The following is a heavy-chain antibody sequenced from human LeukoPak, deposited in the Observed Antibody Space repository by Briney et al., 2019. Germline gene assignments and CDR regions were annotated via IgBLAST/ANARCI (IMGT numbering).Heavy chain of an antibody. CDR3: AREISSGYYYGAFDI. J-gene: IGHJ3*02. CDR1: GYTFTSYY. Sequence: ASVKVSCKASGYTFTSYYMHWVRQAPGQGLEWMGIINPSGGSTSYAQKFQGRVTMTRDMSTSTVYMELSSLRSEDTAVYYCAREISSGYYYGAFDIWGQGTMVTVSS. D-gene: IGHD3-22*01. V-gene: IGHV1-46*01. CDR2: INPSGGST.